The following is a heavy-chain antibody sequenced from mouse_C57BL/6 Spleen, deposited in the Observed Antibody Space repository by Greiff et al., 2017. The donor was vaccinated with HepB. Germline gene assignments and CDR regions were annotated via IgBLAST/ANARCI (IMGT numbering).Heavy chain of an antibody. J-gene: IGHJ2*01. CDR2: ISGGGGNT. Sequence: EVQWVESGGGLVKPGGSLKLSCAASGFTFSSYTMSWVRQTPEKRLEWVATISGGGGNTYYPDSVKGRFTISRDNAKNTLYLQMSSLRSEDTALYYCARQDYSNYRGYLDYWGQGTTLTVSS. CDR3: ARQDYSNYRGYLDY. CDR1: GFTFSSYT. D-gene: IGHD2-5*01. V-gene: IGHV5-9*01.